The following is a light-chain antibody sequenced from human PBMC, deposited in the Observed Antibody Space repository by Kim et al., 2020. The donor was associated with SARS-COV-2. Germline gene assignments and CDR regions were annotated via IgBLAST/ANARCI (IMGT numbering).Light chain of an antibody. Sequence: RQTATLTCLGTSNNVGMHGAVWLQQHQGHAPKRLFYRNNNRPSGISERLAASRSGNTASLTITGLQPEDEADYYCSAGDSSLSAWVFGGGTQLTVL. V-gene: IGLV10-54*01. CDR1: SNNVGMHG. CDR3: SAGDSSLSAWV. J-gene: IGLJ3*02. CDR2: RNN.